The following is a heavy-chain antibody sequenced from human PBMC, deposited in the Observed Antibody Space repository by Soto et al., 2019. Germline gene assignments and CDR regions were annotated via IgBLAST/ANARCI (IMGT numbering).Heavy chain of an antibody. D-gene: IGHD6-19*01. V-gene: IGHV3-30*03. J-gene: IGHJ4*02. CDR3: VAGQYFFDY. Sequence: GDSLRLSCTSSGFSFSSYGMQWVRQAPGKGLEWVAVISYDGSNKYYADSVKDRFTISRDNSKKTLYLQMNSLRADDTAVYYCVAGQYFFDYCGQGT. CDR1: GFSFSSYG. CDR2: ISYDGSNK.